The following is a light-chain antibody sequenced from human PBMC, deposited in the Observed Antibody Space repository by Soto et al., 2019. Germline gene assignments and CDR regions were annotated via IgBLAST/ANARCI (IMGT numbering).Light chain of an antibody. CDR3: QQYGRSPLT. V-gene: IGKV3-20*01. J-gene: IGKJ4*01. Sequence: EIVLTQSPGTLSLSPGERATLSCRDSQSVSSSYLAWYQQQPGQAPRLRIYGASSRATGIPDRFSGSGSGTDFTLTISRLEPEDFAVYYCQQYGRSPLTFGGGTKVDIK. CDR2: GAS. CDR1: QSVSSSY.